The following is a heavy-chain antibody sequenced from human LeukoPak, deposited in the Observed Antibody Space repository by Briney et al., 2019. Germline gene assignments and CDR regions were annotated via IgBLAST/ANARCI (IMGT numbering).Heavy chain of an antibody. J-gene: IGHJ4*02. V-gene: IGHV4-4*07. CDR2: IYTSGST. Sequence: SETLSLTCTVPGSSISSYYWSWIRQPAGKGLEWIGRIYTSGSTNYNPSLKSRVTMSVDTSKNQFSLKLSSVTAADTAVYYCATSSLGGYSYGSEYFDYWGQGTLVTVSS. CDR1: GSSISSYY. CDR3: ATSSLGGYSYGSEYFDY. D-gene: IGHD5-18*01.